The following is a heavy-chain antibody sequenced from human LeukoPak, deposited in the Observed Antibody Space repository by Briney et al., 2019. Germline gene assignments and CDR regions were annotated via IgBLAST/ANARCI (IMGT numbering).Heavy chain of an antibody. CDR1: GFTVSSNY. D-gene: IGHD2/OR15-2a*01. V-gene: IGHV3-53*01. J-gene: IGHJ4*02. Sequence: GGSLRLSCAASGFTVSSNYMSWVRQAPGKGLEWVSVIYSGGSTYYADSVKGRFTISRDNAKNTMYLQMNSLTAEDTAVYFCARDFDSTSNLWGQGTLVTVSS. CDR2: IYSGGST. CDR3: ARDFDSTSNL.